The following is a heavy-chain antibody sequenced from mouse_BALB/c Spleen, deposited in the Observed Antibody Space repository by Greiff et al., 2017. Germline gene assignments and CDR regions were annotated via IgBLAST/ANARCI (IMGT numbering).Heavy chain of an antibody. J-gene: IGHJ3*01. CDR1: GFSLTSYG. Sequence: QVQLKQSGPGLVAPSQSLSITCTVSGFSLTSYGVHWVRQPPGKGLEWLGVIWAGGSTNYNSALMSRLSISKDNSKSQVFLKMNSLQTDDTAMYYCATGPAWFAYWGQGTLVTVSA. CDR3: ATGPAWFAY. CDR2: IWAGGST. D-gene: IGHD4-1*01. V-gene: IGHV2-9*02.